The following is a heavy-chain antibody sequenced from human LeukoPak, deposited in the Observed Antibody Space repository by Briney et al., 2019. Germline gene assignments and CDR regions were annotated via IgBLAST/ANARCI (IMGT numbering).Heavy chain of an antibody. D-gene: IGHD5-18*01. Sequence: ASVKVSCKASGYTFTSYGISWVRQAPGQGLEWMGWISAYNGNTNYAQKLQGRVTMTTDTSTSTAYMELRSLRSDDTAMYYCARRATTERGHSYGLDFWGQGTLVTVSS. CDR1: GYTFTSYG. J-gene: IGHJ4*02. V-gene: IGHV1-18*01. CDR3: ARRATTERGHSYGLDF. CDR2: ISAYNGNT.